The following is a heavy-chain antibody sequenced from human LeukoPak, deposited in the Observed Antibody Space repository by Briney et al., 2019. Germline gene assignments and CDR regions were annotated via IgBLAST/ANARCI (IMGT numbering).Heavy chain of an antibody. Sequence: GASVKVSCKASGGTFSSYAISWVRQAPGQGLEWMGGIIPIFGTANYAQKFQGRVTMTEDTSTDTAYMELSSLRSEDTAVYYCATEGYSSSSEYYYYYMDVWGKGTTVTVS. D-gene: IGHD6-6*01. CDR3: ATEGYSSSSEYYYYYMDV. V-gene: IGHV1-69*06. J-gene: IGHJ6*03. CDR2: IIPIFGTA. CDR1: GGTFSSYA.